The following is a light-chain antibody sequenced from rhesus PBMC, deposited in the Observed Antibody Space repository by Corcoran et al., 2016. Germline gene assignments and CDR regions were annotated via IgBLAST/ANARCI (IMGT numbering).Light chain of an antibody. V-gene: IGKV1-43*01. CDR3: LQRDSYPLT. J-gene: IGKJ4*01. Sequence: DIQMTQSPSSLSASVGDRVTITCRASQGIGTYLNWYHQRPGKAPKRLIYVASSLESGVPSRFSGSGSGTDFTLTIRSLQPEDFATYYCLQRDSYPLTFGGGTKVEIK. CDR1: QGIGTY. CDR2: VAS.